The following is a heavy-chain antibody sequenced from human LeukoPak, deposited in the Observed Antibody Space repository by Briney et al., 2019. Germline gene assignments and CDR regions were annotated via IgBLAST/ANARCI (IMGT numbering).Heavy chain of an antibody. D-gene: IGHD3-3*01. J-gene: IGHJ4*02. V-gene: IGHV1-69*13. CDR1: GGTFSSYA. CDR2: IIPIFGTA. CDR3: ARDLDRTIFGVVISPNFHY. Sequence: VASVKVSCKASGGTFSSYAISWVRQAPGQGLEWMGGIIPIFGTANYAQKFQGRVTITADESTSTAYMELSSLRSEDTAVYYCARDLDRTIFGVVISPNFHYWGQGTLVTVSS.